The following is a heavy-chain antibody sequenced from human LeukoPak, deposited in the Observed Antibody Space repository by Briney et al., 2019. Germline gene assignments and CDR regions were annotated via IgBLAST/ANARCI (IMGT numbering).Heavy chain of an antibody. V-gene: IGHV4-61*08. J-gene: IGHJ4*02. D-gene: IGHD6-19*01. CDR2: IYYSGST. CDR3: ASGSTVAGTE. Sequence: SETLSLTCAVSGGSISSGGYSWSWIRQPPGKGLKWIGYIYYSGSTNYNPSLKSRVTISVDTSKNQFSLKLSSVTAADTAVYYCASGSTVAGTEWGQGTLVTVSS. CDR1: GGSISSGGYS.